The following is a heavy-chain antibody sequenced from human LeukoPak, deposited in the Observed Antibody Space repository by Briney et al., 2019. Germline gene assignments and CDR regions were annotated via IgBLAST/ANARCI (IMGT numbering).Heavy chain of an antibody. CDR3: ARARTDPIVVVPAANYYYYMDV. V-gene: IGHV3-7*01. J-gene: IGHJ6*03. CDR1: GFTFSSYW. CDR2: IKQGGSEK. Sequence: PGGSLRLSYAASGFTFSSYWMSWVRQAPGKGLEWVANIKQGGSEKYYVDSVKGRFTISRDNAKNSLYLQMNSLRAEDTAVYYCARARTDPIVVVPAANYYYYMDVWGKGTTVTVSS. D-gene: IGHD2-2*01.